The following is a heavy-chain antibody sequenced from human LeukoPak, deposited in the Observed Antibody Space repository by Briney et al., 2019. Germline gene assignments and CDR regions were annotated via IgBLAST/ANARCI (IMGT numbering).Heavy chain of an antibody. J-gene: IGHJ4*02. Sequence: PSETLSLTCAVSGGSISSGGYSWSWIRQPPGKGLEWIGYIYHSGSTYYNPSLKSRVTISVDRSKNQFSLKLSCVIAADTAVYYCARGDYGSGSYDYWGQGTLATVSS. CDR3: ARGDYGSGSYDY. D-gene: IGHD3-10*01. CDR1: GGSISSGGYS. V-gene: IGHV4-30-2*01. CDR2: IYHSGST.